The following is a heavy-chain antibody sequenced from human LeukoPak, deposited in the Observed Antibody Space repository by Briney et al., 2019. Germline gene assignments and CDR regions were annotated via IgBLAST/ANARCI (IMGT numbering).Heavy chain of an antibody. CDR3: ARGIVVVVAAQIDY. V-gene: IGHV4-31*03. CDR1: GGSISSGGYY. D-gene: IGHD2-15*01. J-gene: IGHJ4*02. CDR2: IYYSGST. Sequence: SQTLSLTCTVSGGSISSGGYYWCWIRQHPGKGLEWIGYIYYSGSTYYNPSLKSRVTISVDTSKNQFSLKLSSVTAADTAVYYCARGIVVVVAAQIDYWGQGTLVTVSS.